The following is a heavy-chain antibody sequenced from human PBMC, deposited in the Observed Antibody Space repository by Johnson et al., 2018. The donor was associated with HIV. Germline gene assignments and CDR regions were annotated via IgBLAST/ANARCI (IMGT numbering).Heavy chain of an antibody. Sequence: QVQLVESGGGVVQPGGSLRLSCAASGFTFSSYGMHWVRQAPGKGLEWVAFIRYDGSNKYYADSVKGRFTISRDNSKNTLYRQMNSLSAEDTAGYYCAKVFLLLWGLLLSEIWGQGTMVTVSS. CDR1: GFTFSSYG. D-gene: IGHD2-21*02. J-gene: IGHJ3*02. CDR3: AKVFLLLWGLLLSEI. V-gene: IGHV3-30*02. CDR2: IRYDGSNK.